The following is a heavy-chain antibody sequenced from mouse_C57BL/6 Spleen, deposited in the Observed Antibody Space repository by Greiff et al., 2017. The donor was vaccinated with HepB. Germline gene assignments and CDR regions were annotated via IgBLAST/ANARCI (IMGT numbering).Heavy chain of an antibody. Sequence: EVQRVESGGGLVKPGGSLKLSCAASGFTFSDYGMHWVRQAPEKGLEWVAYISSGSSTIYYADTVKGRFTISRDNAKNTLFLQMTSLRSEDTAMYYCSLYYGSSNYAMDYWGQGTSVTVSS. CDR2: ISSGSSTI. CDR1: GFTFSDYG. D-gene: IGHD1-1*01. V-gene: IGHV5-17*01. J-gene: IGHJ4*01. CDR3: SLYYGSSNYAMDY.